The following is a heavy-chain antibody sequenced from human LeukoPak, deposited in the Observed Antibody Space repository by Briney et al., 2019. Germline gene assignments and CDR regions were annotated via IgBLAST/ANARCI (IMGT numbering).Heavy chain of an antibody. Sequence: GGSLRLSCAASGFTFSSYAMHWVRQAPGKGLEWVAVISYDGSNKYYADSVKGRFTISRDNSKNTLYLQMNSLRAEDTAVYYCARDRCSSSLSLWVYWGQGTLVTVSS. V-gene: IGHV3-30-3*01. CDR1: GFTFSSYA. D-gene: IGHD6-6*01. CDR2: ISYDGSNK. CDR3: ARDRCSSSLSLWVY. J-gene: IGHJ4*02.